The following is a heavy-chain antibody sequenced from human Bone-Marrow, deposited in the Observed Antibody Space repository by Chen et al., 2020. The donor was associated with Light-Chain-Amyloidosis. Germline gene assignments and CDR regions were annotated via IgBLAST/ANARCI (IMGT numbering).Heavy chain of an antibody. J-gene: IGHJ4*02. CDR3: ARDVHVAGYYYDSSGYYPPDY. CDR1: GFTFSSYG. D-gene: IGHD3-22*01. V-gene: IGHV3-33*01. Sequence: QVQLVESGGGVVQPGRSLRLSCAASGFTFSSYGMHWVRQAPGKGLEWVAVIWYDGSNKYYADSVKGRFTISRDNSKNTLYLQMNSLRAEDTAVYYCARDVHVAGYYYDSSGYYPPDYWGQGTLVTVSS. CDR2: IWYDGSNK.